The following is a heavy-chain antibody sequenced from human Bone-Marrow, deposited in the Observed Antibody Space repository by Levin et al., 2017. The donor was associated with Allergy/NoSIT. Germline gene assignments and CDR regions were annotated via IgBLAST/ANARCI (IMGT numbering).Heavy chain of an antibody. CDR3: APSSGWYALDY. CDR2: LNGSGGTI. Sequence: GESLKISCVASGFNFRTYAMSWFRQAPGKGLDWVAGLNGSGGTIYYADSVKGRFTISRDNAQNTLYLHMSGLRGDDTGVYYCAPSSGWYALDYWGQGTLVTVAS. CDR1: GFNFRTYA. V-gene: IGHV3-23*01. D-gene: IGHD6-19*01. J-gene: IGHJ4*02.